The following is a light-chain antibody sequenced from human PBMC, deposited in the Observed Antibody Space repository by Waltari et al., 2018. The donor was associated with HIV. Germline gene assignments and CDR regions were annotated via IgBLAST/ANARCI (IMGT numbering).Light chain of an antibody. CDR1: SGDFGTSKY. CDR2: DVN. Sequence: QSALTQPASVSGSPGQSIAISCTGTSGDFGTSKYVLWYQQHTGKVPKLIIYDVNVRPSGVSDRFPGSKSGNTATLTISGLHSDDEADYYCCSYTVNSTGVFGAGTKITV. V-gene: IGLV2-14*03. J-gene: IGLJ1*01. CDR3: CSYTVNSTGV.